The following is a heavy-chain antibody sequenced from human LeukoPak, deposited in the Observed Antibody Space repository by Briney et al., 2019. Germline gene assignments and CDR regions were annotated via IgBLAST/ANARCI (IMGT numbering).Heavy chain of an antibody. D-gene: IGHD2-15*01. CDR1: GFTFSNYW. CDR3: ARDGRSTNYYYYYMDV. V-gene: IGHV3-7*01. J-gene: IGHJ6*03. Sequence: GSLRLSCSASGFTFSNYWMSWVRQAPGKGLEWVANIKQDGSEEYYVDSVKGRFTISRDNAKNSLYLQMNSLRDEDTAVYYCARDGRSTNYYYYYMDVWGKGTTVTVSS. CDR2: IKQDGSEE.